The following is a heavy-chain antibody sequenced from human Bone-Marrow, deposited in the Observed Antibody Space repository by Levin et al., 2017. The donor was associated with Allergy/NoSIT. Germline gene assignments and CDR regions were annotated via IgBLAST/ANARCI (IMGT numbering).Heavy chain of an antibody. J-gene: IGHJ3*02. V-gene: IGHV3-7*01. CDR2: IKPDGSVK. CDR3: ARQGSYAFDI. CDR1: GFTCSDYW. Sequence: QPGGSLRLSCAASGFTCSDYWISWVRQAPGKGLEWVGNIKPDGSVKQYVDSLKGRFTISRDYGKNSVFLQMSGLRAEDTAVYYCARQGSYAFDIWGQGTVVTVSS.